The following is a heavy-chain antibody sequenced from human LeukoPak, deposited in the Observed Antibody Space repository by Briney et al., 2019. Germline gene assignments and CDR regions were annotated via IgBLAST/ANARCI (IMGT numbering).Heavy chain of an antibody. CDR2: INPNSGCT. D-gene: IGHD6-19*01. V-gene: IGHV1-2*02. J-gene: IGHJ6*03. CDR3: ARVVAVTGTPVYYMDV. Sequence: ASVKVSCKASGYMFTGYYMHWVRQAPGQGLEWMGWINPNSGCTNYAQKFQGRVTITRDTSISTAYMDLNRLRSDDTAVYYCARVVAVTGTPVYYMDVWGKGTTVTVSS. CDR1: GYMFTGYY.